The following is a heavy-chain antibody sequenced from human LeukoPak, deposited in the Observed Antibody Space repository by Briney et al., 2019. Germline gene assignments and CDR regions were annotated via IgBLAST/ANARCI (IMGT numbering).Heavy chain of an antibody. CDR1: GFTFSDYY. J-gene: IGHJ3*02. Sequence: GGSLRLSCAASGFTFSDYYMSWIRQAPGKGLEWVSYISSSGSTIYYADSVKGRFTISRDNSKNTLYLQLNSLRAEDTAVFYCARDPLVKTTVGTFDIWGQGTMVTVSS. D-gene: IGHD2-8*02. CDR2: ISSSGSTI. CDR3: ARDPLVKTTVGTFDI. V-gene: IGHV3-11*04.